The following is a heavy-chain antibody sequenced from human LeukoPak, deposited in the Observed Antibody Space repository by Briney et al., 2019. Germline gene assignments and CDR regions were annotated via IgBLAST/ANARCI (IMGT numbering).Heavy chain of an antibody. J-gene: IGHJ6*02. CDR2: ISAYNGNT. Sequence: ASVKVSCKASGYTFTSYGISWVRQAPGQGLEWMGRISAYNGNTNYAQKLQGRVTMTTDTSTSTAYMELRSLRSDDTAVYYCARDKIVTTFYYYYYYGMDVWGQGTTVTVSS. CDR3: ARDKIVTTFYYYYYYGMDV. V-gene: IGHV1-18*01. D-gene: IGHD4-11*01. CDR1: GYTFTSYG.